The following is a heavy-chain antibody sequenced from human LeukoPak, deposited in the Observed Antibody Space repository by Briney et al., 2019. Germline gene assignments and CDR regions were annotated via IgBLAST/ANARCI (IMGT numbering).Heavy chain of an antibody. V-gene: IGHV3-33*01. D-gene: IGHD2-21*02. J-gene: IGHJ4*02. Sequence: PGGSLRLSCAASGFTFSSYGMHWVRQAPGKGLEWVAVIWYDGSNKYYADSVKGRFTISRDNSKNTLYLQVNSLRAEDTAVYYCASHSMGYCGGDCDADYWGQGTLVTVSS. CDR1: GFTFSSYG. CDR2: IWYDGSNK. CDR3: ASHSMGYCGGDCDADY.